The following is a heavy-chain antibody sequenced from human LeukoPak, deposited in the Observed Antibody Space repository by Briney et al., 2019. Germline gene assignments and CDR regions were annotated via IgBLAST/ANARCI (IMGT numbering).Heavy chain of an antibody. V-gene: IGHV3-30*18. CDR2: ISFDGSNQ. Sequence: PGGSLRLSCGASGFTFSSYGMHWVRQAPGKGLEWVALISFDGSNQYYADSVKGRFTISRDNSKNTLYLQMNSLRAEDTAVYYCAKDFSRGYSYGPFDYWGQGTLVTVSS. CDR3: AKDFSRGYSYGPFDY. J-gene: IGHJ4*02. D-gene: IGHD5-18*01. CDR1: GFTFSSYG.